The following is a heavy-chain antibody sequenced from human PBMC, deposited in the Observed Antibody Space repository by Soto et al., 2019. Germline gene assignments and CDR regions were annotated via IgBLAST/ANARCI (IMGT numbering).Heavy chain of an antibody. V-gene: IGHV5-51*01. J-gene: IGHJ3*02. CDR1: GYSFTSYW. CDR2: IYPGDSDT. CDR3: AASYYDILTDFRYAFDI. D-gene: IGHD3-9*01. Sequence: GESLKLSSKGSGYSFTSYWIGWVRQMPGKGLEWMGIIYPGDSDTRYSLPFQGQVTNPADKSISTAYLQWSSLKASDTAIYYCAASYYDILTDFRYAFDIWGQGTMVTGSS.